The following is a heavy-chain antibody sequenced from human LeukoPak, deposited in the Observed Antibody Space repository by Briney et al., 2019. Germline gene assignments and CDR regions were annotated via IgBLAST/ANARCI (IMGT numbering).Heavy chain of an antibody. CDR1: GYSFTSYW. D-gene: IGHD3-10*01. J-gene: IGHJ4*02. CDR2: RYPGDSDT. CDR3: ARNHASGVWFGELLFDY. Sequence: GESLKISCKGSGYSFTSYWIGWVRQMPGKGLEWMGFRYPGDSDTRYSPSFQGQVTFSADKSISTAYMQWSSLKASDTAMYYCARNHASGVWFGELLFDYWGQGTLVTVSS. V-gene: IGHV5-51*01.